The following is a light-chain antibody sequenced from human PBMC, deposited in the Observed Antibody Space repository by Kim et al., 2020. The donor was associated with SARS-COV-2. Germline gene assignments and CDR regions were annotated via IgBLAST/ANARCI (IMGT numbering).Light chain of an antibody. CDR3: VLYMGSGTV. Sequence: QTVVTQEPSFSVSPGGTVTLTCGLSSGSVSTNYYPSWYQQTPGQAPRTLIYSTNTRSSGVPDRFSGSILGNKAALTITGAQADDESDYYCVLYMGSGTVFGGGTQLTVL. CDR1: SGSVSTNYY. CDR2: STN. J-gene: IGLJ3*02. V-gene: IGLV8-61*01.